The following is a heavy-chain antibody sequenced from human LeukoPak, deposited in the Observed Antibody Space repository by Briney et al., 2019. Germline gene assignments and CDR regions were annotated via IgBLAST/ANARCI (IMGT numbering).Heavy chain of an antibody. CDR2: INHSGST. V-gene: IGHV4-34*01. D-gene: IGHD2-21*02. J-gene: IGHJ4*02. Sequence: SETLSLTCAVYGASFSGYYWSWIRQPPGKGLEWIGEINHSGSTNYNPSLKSRVTISVDTSKNQFSLKLSSVTAADTAVYYCARGRKGRLSSRSDYCGQGTLVTVSS. CDR1: GASFSGYY. CDR3: ARGRKGRLSSRSDY.